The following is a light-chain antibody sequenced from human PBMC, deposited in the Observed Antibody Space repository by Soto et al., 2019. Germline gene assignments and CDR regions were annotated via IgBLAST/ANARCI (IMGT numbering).Light chain of an antibody. V-gene: IGKV3-15*01. CDR2: GAS. CDR3: QQYNNWLPYT. Sequence: IVLTQSPAPLSVSPGNRATLSCRASQSVNSDLAWYQQKPGQAPRLLIYGASTRATDTPTRFSGSGSGTEFTLTISSLQSEDFAVYFCQQYNNWLPYTFGQGTKLEIK. CDR1: QSVNSD. J-gene: IGKJ2*01.